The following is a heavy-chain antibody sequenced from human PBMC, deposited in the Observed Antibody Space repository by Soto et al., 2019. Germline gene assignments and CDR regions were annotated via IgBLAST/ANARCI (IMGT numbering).Heavy chain of an antibody. CDR3: ARDRAQYYYDSSGYLTWFDP. Sequence: ASVKVSCKASGYTFTSYYMHWVRQAPGQGLEWMGIINPSGGSTSYAQKFQGRVTMTRDTSTSTVYMELSSLRSEDTAVYYCARDRAQYYYDSSGYLTWFDPWGQGTLVTVSS. CDR2: INPSGGST. J-gene: IGHJ5*02. D-gene: IGHD3-22*01. CDR1: GYTFTSYY. V-gene: IGHV1-46*01.